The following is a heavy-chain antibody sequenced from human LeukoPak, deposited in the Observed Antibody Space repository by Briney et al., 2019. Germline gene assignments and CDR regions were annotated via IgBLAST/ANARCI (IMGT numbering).Heavy chain of an antibody. CDR3: ARHNPSWYFDL. CDR1: GGSISSYY. Sequence: SETLSLTCTVSGGSISSYYWSWIRQPPGKGLEWIGYIYYSGSTNYNPSLKSRVTISVDTSKNQFSLKLSSVTAADTAVYYCARHNPSWYFDLWGRGTLVTVSS. V-gene: IGHV4-59*08. J-gene: IGHJ2*01. CDR2: IYYSGST.